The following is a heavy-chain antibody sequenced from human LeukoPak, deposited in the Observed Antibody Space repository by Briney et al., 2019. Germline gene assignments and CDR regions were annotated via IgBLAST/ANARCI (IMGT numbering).Heavy chain of an antibody. D-gene: IGHD1-26*01. V-gene: IGHV4-59*08. CDR3: ARRGSGTYSGGHFDY. J-gene: IGHJ4*02. CDR2: IYYSGTT. CDR1: GASISTYY. Sequence: SETLSLTCTVSGASISTYYWNWIRQPPGGGLDWIAPIYYSGTTDYNPSLKSRITMSIDTSKNQFSLKLTSVTAADTAVYYCARRGSGTYSGGHFDYWAQGTLVTVSS.